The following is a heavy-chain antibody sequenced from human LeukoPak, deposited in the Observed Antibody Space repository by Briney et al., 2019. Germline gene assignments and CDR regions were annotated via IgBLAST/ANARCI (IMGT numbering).Heavy chain of an antibody. CDR2: INPNSGGT. CDR1: GYTFTGYY. V-gene: IGHV1-2*02. CDR3: ATPPNNYGHDH. J-gene: IGHJ5*02. Sequence: VASVKVSCKASGYTFTGYYMHWVRQAPGQGLEWMGWINPNSGGTNYAQKFQGRVTMTRDTSISTAYMELSRLTSDDTAVYYCATPPNNYGHDHWGQGTLVTVSS. D-gene: IGHD5-18*01.